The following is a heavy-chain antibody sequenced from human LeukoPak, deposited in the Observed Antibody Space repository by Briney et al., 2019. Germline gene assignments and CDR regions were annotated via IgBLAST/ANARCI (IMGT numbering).Heavy chain of an antibody. Sequence: GGSLRLSCAASGFTFSSYEMNWVRQAPGKGLEWVSIVTGSGSKTYHADSVKGRFTISRDNSKNTLYLQMNSLRVEDTAVYYCARITVAEIDYWGQGSLVTVSS. CDR1: GFTFSSYE. CDR3: ARITVAEIDY. J-gene: IGHJ4*02. V-gene: IGHV3-23*01. CDR2: VTGSGSKT. D-gene: IGHD6-19*01.